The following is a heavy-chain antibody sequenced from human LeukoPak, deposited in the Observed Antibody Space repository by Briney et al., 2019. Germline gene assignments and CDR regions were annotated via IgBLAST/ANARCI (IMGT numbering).Heavy chain of an antibody. Sequence: ASVKVSCKASGYTFTSYYMHWVRQAPGQGLEWMGWINPNSGGTNYAQKFQGRVTMTRDTSISTAYMELSRLRSDDTAVYYCARVSFVGVGAPPYFDYWGQGTLVTVSS. J-gene: IGHJ4*02. D-gene: IGHD1-26*01. CDR2: INPNSGGT. CDR3: ARVSFVGVGAPPYFDY. V-gene: IGHV1-2*02. CDR1: GYTFTSYY.